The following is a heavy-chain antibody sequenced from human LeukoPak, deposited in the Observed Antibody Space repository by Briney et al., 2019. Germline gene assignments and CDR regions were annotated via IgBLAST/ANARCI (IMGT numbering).Heavy chain of an antibody. CDR1: GFTFSSYG. J-gene: IGHJ4*02. V-gene: IGHV3-23*01. Sequence: GGSLRLSCAASGFTFSSYGMSWVRQAPGKGLEWVSGISGSGGSTFYADSVKGRFTISRDISKNTLYLQMNSLRAEDTAIYYCARDERLLSFLKWGQGTLVTVSS. D-gene: IGHD3-3*01. CDR2: ISGSGGST. CDR3: ARDERLLSFLK.